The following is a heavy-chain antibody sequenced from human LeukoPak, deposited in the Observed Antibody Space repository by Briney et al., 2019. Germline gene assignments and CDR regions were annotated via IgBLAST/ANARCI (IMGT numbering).Heavy chain of an antibody. CDR2: IDPSDSYT. J-gene: IGHJ5*02. Sequence: KHGESLQISCKGSGYSFTSYWISWVRQMPGKGLEWMGRIDPSDSYTNYSPSFQGHVTISADKSISTAYLQWSSLKASDTAMYYCAPHRGGLEDLTFDPWGQGTLVTVSS. V-gene: IGHV5-10-1*01. D-gene: IGHD3-10*01. CDR1: GYSFTSYW. CDR3: APHRGGLEDLTFDP.